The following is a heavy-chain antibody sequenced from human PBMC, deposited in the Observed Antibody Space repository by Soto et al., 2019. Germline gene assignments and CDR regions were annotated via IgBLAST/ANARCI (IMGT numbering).Heavy chain of an antibody. J-gene: IGHJ6*02. V-gene: IGHV1-3*01. CDR2: INAGNGNT. D-gene: IGHD1-26*01. CDR1: GYTFTSYA. CDR3: AREELLPYYYYGMDV. Sequence: QVQLVQSGAEVKKPGASVKVSCKASGYTFTSYAMHWVRQAPGQRLEWMGWINAGNGNTKYSQKFQGRVTITRDTYASTAYMELSSLRSEDTAVYYCAREELLPYYYYGMDVWGQGTTVTVSS.